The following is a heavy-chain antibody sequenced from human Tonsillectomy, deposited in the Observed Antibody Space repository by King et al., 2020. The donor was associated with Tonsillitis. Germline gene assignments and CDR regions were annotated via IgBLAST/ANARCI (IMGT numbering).Heavy chain of an antibody. CDR1: GFTFSTYT. Sequence: EVQLVESGGDLVKPGGSLRLSCAASGFTFSTYTMNWVRQAPGKGLVWVSSINGRSNYIYYADSVKGRFTISRDNAKNSLFLQMTSLRAEDTAVYYCAREDGIVGATSHFDYWGQGTLVTVSS. CDR3: AREDGIVGATSHFDY. J-gene: IGHJ4*02. CDR2: INGRSNYI. V-gene: IGHV3-21*01. D-gene: IGHD1-26*01.